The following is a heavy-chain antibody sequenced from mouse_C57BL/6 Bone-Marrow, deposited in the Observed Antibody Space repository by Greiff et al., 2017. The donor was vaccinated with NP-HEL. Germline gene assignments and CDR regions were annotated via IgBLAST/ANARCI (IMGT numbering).Heavy chain of an antibody. Sequence: VQLQQSGPELVKPGASVKISCKASGYTFTDYYMNWVKQSHGKSLEWIGDINPNNGGTSYNQKFKGKATLTVDKSSSTAYMELRSLTSEDSAVYYCARSGVGRPYYAMDYWGQGTSVTVSS. CDR2: INPNNGGT. CDR1: GYTFTDYY. D-gene: IGHD4-1*01. V-gene: IGHV1-26*01. J-gene: IGHJ4*01. CDR3: ARSGVGRPYYAMDY.